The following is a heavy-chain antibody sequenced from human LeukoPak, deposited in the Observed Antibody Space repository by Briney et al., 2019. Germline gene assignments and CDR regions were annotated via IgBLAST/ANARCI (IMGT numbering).Heavy chain of an antibody. CDR2: IYYSGST. J-gene: IGHJ4*02. Sequence: SETLSLTCTVSGGSISSYYWSCIRQPPGKGLECIGYIYYSGSTNYNPSLKSRVTISVDTSKNQFSLKLSSVTAADTAVYYGARDGYYDGSGSLWRPFDYWGQGTLVTVSS. CDR1: GGSISSYY. V-gene: IGHV4-59*01. CDR3: ARDGYYDGSGSLWRPFDY. D-gene: IGHD3-10*01.